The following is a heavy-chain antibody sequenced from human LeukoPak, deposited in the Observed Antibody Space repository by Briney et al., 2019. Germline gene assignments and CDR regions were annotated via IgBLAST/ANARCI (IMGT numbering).Heavy chain of an antibody. Sequence: SETLSLTCAVYGGSFSGYYWSWIRQPPGKGLEWIGEINHSGSTNYNPSLKSRVTISVDTSKNQFSLKLSSVTAADTAVYYCAHEGRITMVRQNYYYYYIDVWGKGTTVTVSS. D-gene: IGHD3-10*01. CDR3: AHEGRITMVRQNYYYYYIDV. CDR2: INHSGST. J-gene: IGHJ6*03. V-gene: IGHV4-34*01. CDR1: GGSFSGYY.